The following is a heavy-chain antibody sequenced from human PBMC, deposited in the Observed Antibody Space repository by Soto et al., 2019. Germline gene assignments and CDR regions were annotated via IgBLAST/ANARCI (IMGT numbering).Heavy chain of an antibody. CDR3: AKSSGWDSSRAYYYYGMDV. D-gene: IGHD6-19*01. V-gene: IGHV3-30-3*01. J-gene: IGHJ6*02. CDR2: ISYDGSNK. Sequence: GGSLRLSCAASGFTFSIYAMHWVRHAPGKGLEWVAVISYDGSNKYYADSVKGRFTISRDNSKNTLYLQMNSLRAEDTAVYYCAKSSGWDSSRAYYYYGMDVWGQGTTVTVSS. CDR1: GFTFSIYA.